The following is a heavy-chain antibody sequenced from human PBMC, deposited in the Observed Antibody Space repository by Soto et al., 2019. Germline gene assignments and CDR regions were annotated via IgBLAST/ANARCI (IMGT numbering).Heavy chain of an antibody. D-gene: IGHD3-22*01. J-gene: IGHJ1*01. CDR2: IYYSGST. V-gene: IGHV4-30-4*01. Sequence: ASETLSLTCTVSGGSISSGDYYWSWIRQPPGKGLEWIGYIYYSGSTYYNPSLKSRVTISVDTSKNQFSLKLSSVTAADTAVYYCARSLDYFDSSGYYDTDLHPLRGQGTLV. CDR3: ARSLDYFDSSGYYDTDLHPL. CDR1: GGSISSGDYY.